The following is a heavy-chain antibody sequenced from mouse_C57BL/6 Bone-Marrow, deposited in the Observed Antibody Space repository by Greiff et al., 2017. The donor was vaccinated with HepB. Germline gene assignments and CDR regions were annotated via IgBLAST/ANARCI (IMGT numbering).Heavy chain of an antibody. V-gene: IGHV5-12*01. CDR2: ISNGGGST. CDR1: GFTFSDYY. CDR3: ARHMITTVYWYFDV. Sequence: EVMLVESGGGLVQPGGSLKLSCAASGFTFSDYYMYWVRQTPEKRLEWVAYISNGGGSTYYPDTVKGRFTISRDNAKNTLYLQMSRLKSEDTAMYYCARHMITTVYWYFDVWGTGTTVTVSS. D-gene: IGHD1-1*01. J-gene: IGHJ1*03.